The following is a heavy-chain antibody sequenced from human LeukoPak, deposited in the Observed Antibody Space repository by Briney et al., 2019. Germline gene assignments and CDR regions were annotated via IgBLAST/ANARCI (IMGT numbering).Heavy chain of an antibody. CDR2: IYYSGST. J-gene: IGHJ4*02. Sequence: SETLSLTCTVSGGSISSSSYYWGWIRQPPGKGLEWIGSIYYSGSTYYNPSLKSRVTISVDTSKNQFSLKLSSVTAADTAVYYCARDRGAVDYWGQGILVTVSP. D-gene: IGHD3-10*01. V-gene: IGHV4-39*07. CDR3: ARDRGAVDY. CDR1: GGSISSSSYY.